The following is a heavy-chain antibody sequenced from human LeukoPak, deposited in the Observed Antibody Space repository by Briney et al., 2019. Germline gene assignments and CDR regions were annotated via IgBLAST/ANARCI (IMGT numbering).Heavy chain of an antibody. J-gene: IGHJ4*02. D-gene: IGHD2-2*01. Sequence: SQTLSLTCAVSGGSISSGGYSWSWIRQPPGKGLEWIGYIYHSGSTYYNPSLKSRVTISVDTSKNQFSLKLSSVTAADTAVYYCASLPYCSSTSCYEFFDYWGQGTLVTVSS. CDR3: ASLPYCSSTSCYEFFDY. CDR1: GGSISSGGYS. V-gene: IGHV4-30-2*01. CDR2: IYHSGST.